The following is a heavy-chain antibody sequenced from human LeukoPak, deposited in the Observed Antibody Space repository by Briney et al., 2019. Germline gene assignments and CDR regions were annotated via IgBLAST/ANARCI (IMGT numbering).Heavy chain of an antibody. J-gene: IGHJ4*02. CDR1: GYSFLTYW. V-gene: IGHV5-51*06. CDR2: PWPGDSDS. Sequence: GESLKISCKVSGYSFLTYWIAWVRQRPGKGLEWMGIPWPGDSDSRYSPSFQGQVTVSVDTSISVVYLRWSSLKASDSAMYYCVRVGGFGELLYSYFFDYWGQGTLVTVSS. D-gene: IGHD3-10*01. CDR3: VRVGGFGELLYSYFFDY.